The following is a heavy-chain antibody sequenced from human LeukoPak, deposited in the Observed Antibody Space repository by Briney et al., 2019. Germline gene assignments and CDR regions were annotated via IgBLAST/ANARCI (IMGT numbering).Heavy chain of an antibody. CDR1: GFTFDDYD. CDR2: ISWNTGSI. J-gene: IGHJ6*03. Sequence: GRSLRLSCAASGFTFDDYDMHWVRHAPGKGLEWVSGISWNTGSIGYADSVKGRFTISRDNAKNTLYLQMNSLRAEDMALYYCAKSAQQYYYYHMDVWGKGTMVTVSS. V-gene: IGHV3-9*03. CDR3: AKSAQQYYYYHMDV. D-gene: IGHD6-13*01.